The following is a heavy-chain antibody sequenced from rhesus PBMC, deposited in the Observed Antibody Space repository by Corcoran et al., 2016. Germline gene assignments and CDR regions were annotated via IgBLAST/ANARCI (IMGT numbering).Heavy chain of an antibody. CDR3: ARLTSGYYTL. V-gene: IGHV3-8*01. Sequence: EVQLVESGAGLVQPGGSLRLSCTGSGFTFGSYYMYWVRQASGKGLEWVSAINTGGGSTWYTDSVKGLFTISKENAKNTLYLQMDSLRAEDTAVYYCARLTSGYYTLWGQGVLVTVSS. CDR2: INTGGGST. CDR1: GFTFGSYY. D-gene: IGHD3-28*01. J-gene: IGHJ4*01.